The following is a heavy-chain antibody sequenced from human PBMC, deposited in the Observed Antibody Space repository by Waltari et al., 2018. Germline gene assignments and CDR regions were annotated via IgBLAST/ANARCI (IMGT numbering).Heavy chain of an antibody. J-gene: IGHJ6*03. CDR2: IYYSGST. CDR3: ARGLYGSGNSPYYYYYYMDV. Sequence: QVQLQESASGLVKPSQTLSLTCAVSGGSISSGGYSWSCIRQPPGKGLEWIGYIYYSGSTYYIPSLKSRVTISVDRSKNLFSLKLSAVTAADTAVYYCARGLYGSGNSPYYYYYYMDVWGKGTTVTVSS. D-gene: IGHD3-10*01. V-gene: IGHV4-30-2*01. CDR1: GGSISSGGYS.